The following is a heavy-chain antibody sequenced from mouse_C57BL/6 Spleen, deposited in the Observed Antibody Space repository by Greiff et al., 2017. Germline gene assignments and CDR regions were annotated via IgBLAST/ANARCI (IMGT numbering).Heavy chain of an antibody. V-gene: IGHV1-64*01. D-gene: IGHD1-1*01. CDR1: GYTFTSYW. CDR2: IHPNSGST. Sequence: QVQLQQPGAELVKPGASVKLSCKASGYTFTSYWMHWVKQRPGQGLEWIGMIHPNSGSTNYNEKFKSKATLTVDKSSSTAYMQLSSLTSEDSAVXYCARVYGSSYYYAMDYWGQGTSVTVSS. CDR3: ARVYGSSYYYAMDY. J-gene: IGHJ4*01.